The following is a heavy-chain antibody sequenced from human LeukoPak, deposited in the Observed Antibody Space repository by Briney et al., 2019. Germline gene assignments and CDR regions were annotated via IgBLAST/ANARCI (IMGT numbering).Heavy chain of an antibody. Sequence: PSETLSLTCTVSGGSLSSYYWSWIRQAPGKGLEWVGYIYYSGSTNYNPSLKSRVTISVDTSKNQFSLKLSSVTAADTAVYYCAREVAKRLIGGSAFDIWGQGTMVTVSS. V-gene: IGHV4-59*01. CDR1: GGSLSSYY. CDR2: IYYSGST. J-gene: IGHJ3*02. CDR3: AREVAKRLIGGSAFDI. D-gene: IGHD3-16*01.